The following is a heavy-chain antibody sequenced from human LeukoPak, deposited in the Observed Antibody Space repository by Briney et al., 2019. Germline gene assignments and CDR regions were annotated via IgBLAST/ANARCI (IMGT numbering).Heavy chain of an antibody. Sequence: LETLSLSCIVSGGPISTHYRSWGRQPPGKGLEWIGYNDYSGSTNYNPSLKSRVTISVDTSKNQFSLKLNSVTAADTAVYYCARGATFRGTYYMDVWGKGTTVTVSS. D-gene: IGHD3-10*01. J-gene: IGHJ6*03. CDR1: GGPISTHY. CDR2: NDYSGST. V-gene: IGHV4-59*11. CDR3: ARGATFRGTYYMDV.